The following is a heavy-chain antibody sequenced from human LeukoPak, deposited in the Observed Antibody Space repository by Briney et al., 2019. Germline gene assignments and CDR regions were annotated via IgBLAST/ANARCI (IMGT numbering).Heavy chain of an antibody. CDR1: GFNLSSYE. D-gene: IGHD3-16*01. CDR3: ARDQIGGGIDY. J-gene: IGHJ4*02. CDR2: ISSPDSTV. V-gene: IGHV3-48*03. Sequence: PGGSLRLSCAASGFNLSSYEMNWVRQAPGRGLEGVSYISSPDSTVYYADSVKGRFTISRDNAKNSLYLKMNSLRAEDTAVYYCARDQIGGGIDYWGQGTLVTVSS.